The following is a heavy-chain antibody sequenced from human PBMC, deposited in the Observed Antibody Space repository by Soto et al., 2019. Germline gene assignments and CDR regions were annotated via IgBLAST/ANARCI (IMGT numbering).Heavy chain of an antibody. D-gene: IGHD3-9*01. Sequence: QVQLQESGPGLVKPSGTLSLTCAVSGGSISSSIWWSWVRQPPGKGLEWIGEIYHSGSTNYTPSLKSRATTSVDKSKNQFALKLSSVTAADTAVYFCASKRNDILTGYPLDYWGQGTLVTVSS. V-gene: IGHV4-4*02. CDR2: IYHSGST. CDR1: GGSISSSIW. CDR3: ASKRNDILTGYPLDY. J-gene: IGHJ4*02.